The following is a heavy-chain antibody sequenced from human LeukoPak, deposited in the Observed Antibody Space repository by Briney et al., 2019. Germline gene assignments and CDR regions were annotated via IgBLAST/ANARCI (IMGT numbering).Heavy chain of an antibody. V-gene: IGHV1-46*01. CDR3: ARSDGNGY. CDR2: INPSGGST. CDR1: GYTFTSYG. Sequence: ASVKISCKASGYTFTSYGISWVRQAPGQGLEWMGIINPSGGSTSYAQKFQGRVTMTRDTSTSTVYMELSSLRSEDTAVYYCARSDGNGYWGQGTLVTVSS. D-gene: IGHD1-14*01. J-gene: IGHJ4*02.